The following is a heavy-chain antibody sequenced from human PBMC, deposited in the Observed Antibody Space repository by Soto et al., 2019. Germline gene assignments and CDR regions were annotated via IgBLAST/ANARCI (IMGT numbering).Heavy chain of an antibody. Sequence: GGSLRLSCAASGFTFSSYSMNWVRQAPGKGLEWVSYISSSSSTIYYADSVKGRFTISRDNAKNSLYLQMNSLRAEDTAVYYCARARWGYYFDYWGQGTLVTVSS. CDR1: GFTFSSYS. CDR2: ISSSSSTI. D-gene: IGHD3-16*01. J-gene: IGHJ4*02. CDR3: ARARWGYYFDY. V-gene: IGHV3-48*01.